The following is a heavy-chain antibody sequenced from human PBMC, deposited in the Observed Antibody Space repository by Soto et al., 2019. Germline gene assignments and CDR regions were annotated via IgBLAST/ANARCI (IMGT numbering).Heavy chain of an antibody. CDR3: AHRRIALAGPGNWFDP. CDR1: GFSLSTSGVG. Sequence: QITLKESGPTLVKPTQTLTLTCTFSGFSLSTSGVGVGWIRQPPGKALEWLALIYWNDDKRYSPSLKSRLTIAKDTSKNQVVLTMPNMDPVDTATYYCAHRRIALAGPGNWFDPWGQGNLVTVSS. V-gene: IGHV2-5*01. CDR2: IYWNDDK. J-gene: IGHJ5*02. D-gene: IGHD6-19*01.